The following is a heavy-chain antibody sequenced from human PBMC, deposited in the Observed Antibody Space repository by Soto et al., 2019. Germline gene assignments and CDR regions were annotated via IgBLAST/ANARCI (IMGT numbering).Heavy chain of an antibody. V-gene: IGHV4-34*01. D-gene: IGHD2-15*01. CDR2: INHSGST. CDR1: GGSFSGYY. J-gene: IGHJ5*02. CDR3: ARGFRFCSGGSCYSGWFDP. Sequence: QVQPQQWGAGLLKPSETLSLTCVVYGGSFSGYYWSWIRQPPGKGLEWIGEINHSGSTNYNPSLKSRVTISVDTSKNQFSLKLSSVTAADTAVYYCARGFRFCSGGSCYSGWFDPWGQGTLVTVSS.